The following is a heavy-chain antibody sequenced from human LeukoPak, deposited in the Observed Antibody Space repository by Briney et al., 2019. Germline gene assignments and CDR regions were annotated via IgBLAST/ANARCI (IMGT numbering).Heavy chain of an antibody. J-gene: IGHJ6*02. CDR1: GYTFTGYY. Sequence: GASVKVSCKASGYTFTGYYMHWVRQAPGQGLEWWGGMNPKSVNTGYAQKFQGRVTMTRNTSISTAYMELSSLRSEDTAVYYCARGLRTLKQWLNAGSQISYGMDVWGQGTTVTVSS. V-gene: IGHV1-8*02. CDR2: MNPKSVNT. CDR3: ARGLRTLKQWLNAGSQISYGMDV. D-gene: IGHD6-19*01.